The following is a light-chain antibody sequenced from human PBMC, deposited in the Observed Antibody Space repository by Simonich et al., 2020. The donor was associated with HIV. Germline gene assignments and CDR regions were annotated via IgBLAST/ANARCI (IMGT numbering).Light chain of an antibody. CDR3: QLYGSLALT. Sequence: EIVLTQSPGTLSLSPGERATLSCRASQSVSSSYLAWYQQKPGLAPRLLIYGASSRATGIPDRFSGSGSGTDFTLTISRLEPEDFAVYHCQLYGSLALTFGGGTKVEIK. CDR1: QSVSSSY. J-gene: IGKJ4*01. V-gene: IGKV3-20*01. CDR2: GAS.